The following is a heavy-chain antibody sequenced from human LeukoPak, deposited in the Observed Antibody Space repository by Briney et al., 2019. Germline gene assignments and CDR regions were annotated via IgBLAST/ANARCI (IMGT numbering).Heavy chain of an antibody. J-gene: IGHJ4*02. V-gene: IGHV3-21*01. CDR3: AKAPGQQLGL. CDR2: ISSSSSYI. Sequence: PGGSLRFSCAASGFTFSSYAMSWVRQAPGKGLEWVSSISSSSSYIYYADSVKGRFTISRDNAKNSLYLQMNSLRAEDTAVYYCAKAPGQQLGLWGQGTLVTVSS. D-gene: IGHD6-13*01. CDR1: GFTFSSYA.